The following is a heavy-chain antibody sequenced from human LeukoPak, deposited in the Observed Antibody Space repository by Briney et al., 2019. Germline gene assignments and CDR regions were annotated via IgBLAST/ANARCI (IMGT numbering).Heavy chain of an antibody. J-gene: IGHJ6*02. CDR1: GYSFTTYL. V-gene: IGHV5-51*01. Sequence: GESLKISWKVSGYSFTTYLIAWVRPMPGKGLEWMGNVYPGDSDTRYSPPFQGHVTISADKSTSTAHLQWSTLEASGTARYFCARAPYRGGTGMDLWGQGTTVTVSS. CDR2: VYPGDSDT. CDR3: ARAPYRGGTGMDL. D-gene: IGHD1-1*01.